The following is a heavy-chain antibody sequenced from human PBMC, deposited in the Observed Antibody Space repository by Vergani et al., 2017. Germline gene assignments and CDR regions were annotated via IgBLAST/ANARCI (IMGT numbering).Heavy chain of an antibody. D-gene: IGHD3-16*01. V-gene: IGHV3-33*01. CDR3: ARDVRLRYNRFDP. J-gene: IGHJ5*02. CDR1: GFTFNQYG. Sequence: QVQLVESGGGVVQPGRSLRLSCAASGFTFNQYGMHWVRQAPGKGLEWVAVTWYDGNNKQYADSVKGRFTISRDNSKSTMYLQRNSLRDEDTGVYYCARDVRLRYNRFDPWGQGTLVTVSS. CDR2: TWYDGNNK.